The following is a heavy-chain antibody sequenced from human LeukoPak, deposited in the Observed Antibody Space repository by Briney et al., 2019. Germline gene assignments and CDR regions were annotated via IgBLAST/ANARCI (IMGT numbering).Heavy chain of an antibody. D-gene: IGHD1-1*01. Sequence: GGSLRLSCAASGFTVSSNYMSWVRQAPGKGLEWVSVIYSGGSTYYADSVKGRFTISRDNSKNTLYLQMNILRAEDTAVYYCAMGRRGPTRYGMDVWGQGTTVTVSS. CDR2: IYSGGST. CDR1: GFTVSSNY. V-gene: IGHV3-53*01. CDR3: AMGRRGPTRYGMDV. J-gene: IGHJ6*02.